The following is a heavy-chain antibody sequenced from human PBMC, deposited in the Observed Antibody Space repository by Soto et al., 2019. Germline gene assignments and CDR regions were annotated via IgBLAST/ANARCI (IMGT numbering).Heavy chain of an antibody. CDR2: IYYSGTT. V-gene: IGHV4-30-4*01. J-gene: IGHJ4*02. Sequence: SENLSLTCHFSGCSISSGGSYWGWLRPPPGKGLEWIGYIYYSGTTYFNPSLKSRVTLSVDTSKNQFSLNLSSVTAADTAVYYCVRYCSTTKCPFDYWGQGTLVTVSS. CDR1: GCSISSGGSY. CDR3: VRYCSTTKCPFDY. D-gene: IGHD2-2*01.